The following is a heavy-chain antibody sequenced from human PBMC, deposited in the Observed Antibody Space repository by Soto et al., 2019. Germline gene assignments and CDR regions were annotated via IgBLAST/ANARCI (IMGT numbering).Heavy chain of an antibody. CDR1: GYTFTNYG. CDR2: ISAYNGNT. CDR3: ASQAPTDPGAFDF. V-gene: IGHV1-18*01. J-gene: IGHJ3*01. Sequence: ASVKVSCKASGYTFTNYGITWVRQAPGQGLEWMGWISAYNGNTHYTQRLQGRVTITTDTSTSTAYMELSGLRSEDTAVYYCASQAPTDPGAFDFRGQGTLVTVSS. D-gene: IGHD4-17*01.